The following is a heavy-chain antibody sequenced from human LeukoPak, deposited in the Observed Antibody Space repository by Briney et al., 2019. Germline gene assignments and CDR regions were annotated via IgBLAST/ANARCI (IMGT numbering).Heavy chain of an antibody. CDR3: ARRVVVPAAIGWFDP. D-gene: IGHD2-2*02. J-gene: IGHJ5*02. V-gene: IGHV4-34*01. CDR1: GGSFSGYY. CDR2: INHSGST. Sequence: SETLSLTCAVYGGSFSGYYWSWIRQPPGKGLEWIGEINHSGSTNYNPSLKSRVTISVDTSKSQFSLKLSSVNAADTAAYYCARRVVVPAAIGWFDPWGQGTLVTVSS.